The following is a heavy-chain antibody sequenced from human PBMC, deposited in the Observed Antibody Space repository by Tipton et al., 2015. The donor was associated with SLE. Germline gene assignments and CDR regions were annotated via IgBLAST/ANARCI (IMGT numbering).Heavy chain of an antibody. CDR3: AGNSGDGGHY. Sequence: LRLSCTVSGGSISSSSYYWGWIRQPPGKGLEWIGSIYYSGSTYYNPFLKSRVTISVDTSKNQFSLKLSSVTAADTAVYYCAGNSGDGGHYWGQGTLVTVSS. V-gene: IGHV4-39*07. CDR1: GGSISSSSYY. D-gene: IGHD3-10*01. J-gene: IGHJ4*02. CDR2: IYYSGST.